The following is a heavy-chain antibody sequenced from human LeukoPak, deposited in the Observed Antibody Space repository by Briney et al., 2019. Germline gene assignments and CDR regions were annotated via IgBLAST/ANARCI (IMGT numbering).Heavy chain of an antibody. CDR1: GGSIRYYY. CDR3: ARKGGLFDY. V-gene: IGHV4-59*01. Sequence: PSEALSLTCTVSGGSIRYYYWSWIRQSPGKGLEWIGYIYYNGSTNYNPSLKSRVTISVDMSKNQFSLKMSSVTAVDTAVYYCARKGGLFDYWGQGRLVTVSS. CDR2: IYYNGST. D-gene: IGHD2-15*01. J-gene: IGHJ4*02.